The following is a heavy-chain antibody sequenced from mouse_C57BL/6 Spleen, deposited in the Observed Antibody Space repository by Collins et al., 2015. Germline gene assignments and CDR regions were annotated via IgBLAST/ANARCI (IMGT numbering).Heavy chain of an antibody. J-gene: IGHJ2*01. CDR3: ARYDYDLYYFDY. CDR2: INPNNGGT. Sequence: YTFTDYYMNWVKQSHGKSLEWIGDINPNNGGTSYNHKFKGKATLTVDKSSSTAYMELRSLTPEDSAVYYCARYDYDLYYFDYWGQGTTLTVSS. D-gene: IGHD2-4*01. CDR1: YTFTDYY. V-gene: IGHV1-26*01.